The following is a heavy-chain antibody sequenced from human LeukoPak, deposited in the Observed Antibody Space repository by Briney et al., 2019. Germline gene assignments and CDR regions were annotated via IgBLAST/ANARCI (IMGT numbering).Heavy chain of an antibody. CDR2: ISGSGGTT. CDR3: AKDLLPFYYGLDV. J-gene: IGHJ6*02. Sequence: GGSLRLSCAASEFGFSSYVMSWVRQAPGKGLEWVSTISGSGGTTYYAESVKGRFTISRDNSKNTLYLQMHSLRAEDTAVFYCAKDLLPFYYGLDVWGQGTTVTVSS. V-gene: IGHV3-23*01. CDR1: EFGFSSYV.